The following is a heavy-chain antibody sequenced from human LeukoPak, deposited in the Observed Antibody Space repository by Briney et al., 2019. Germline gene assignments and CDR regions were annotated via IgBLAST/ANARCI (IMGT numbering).Heavy chain of an antibody. V-gene: IGHV4-34*01. CDR1: GGSFSGYY. Sequence: SETLSLTCAVYGGSFSGYYWSWIRQPPGKGLEWIGEINHSGSTNYNPSLKSRVTISVGTSKNQFSLKLSSVTAADTAVYYCARGRLYYDFWSGYLYYFDYWGQGPLVTVSS. J-gene: IGHJ4*02. CDR2: INHSGST. CDR3: ARGRLYYDFWSGYLYYFDY. D-gene: IGHD3-3*01.